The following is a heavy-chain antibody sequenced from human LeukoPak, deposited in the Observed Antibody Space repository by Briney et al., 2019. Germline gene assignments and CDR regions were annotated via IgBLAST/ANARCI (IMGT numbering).Heavy chain of an antibody. CDR2: ISAYNGDT. CDR3: ALPINCSGNGCYHYYFQY. J-gene: IGHJ4*02. V-gene: IGHV1-18*01. CDR1: GYTFTSYA. D-gene: IGHD2-15*01. Sequence: ASVKVSCKASGYTFTSYAISWVRQAPGQGLEWMGWISAYNGDTNYAQKFQGRVTMTTDTSTSTAYMEMRSLRSDDTAVYYCALPINCSGNGCYHYYFQYWGQGTLVTVSS.